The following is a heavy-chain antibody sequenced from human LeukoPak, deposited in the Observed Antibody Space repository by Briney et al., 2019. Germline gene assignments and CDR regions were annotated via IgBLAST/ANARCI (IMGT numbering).Heavy chain of an antibody. Sequence: GASRRLSCAASGFTFSSNAMSWVRQAPGKGLEWVSAISGSGGSTYYADSVKGRFTISRDNSKNTLYLQMNSLGAEDTAVYYCAKEAYYYDSSGYYCANAFDIWGQGTMVTVSS. D-gene: IGHD3-22*01. CDR3: AKEAYYYDSSGYYCANAFDI. J-gene: IGHJ3*02. CDR2: ISGSGGST. V-gene: IGHV3-23*01. CDR1: GFTFSSNA.